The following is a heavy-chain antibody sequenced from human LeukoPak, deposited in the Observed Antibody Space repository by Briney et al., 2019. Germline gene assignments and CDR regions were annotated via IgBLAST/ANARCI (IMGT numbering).Heavy chain of an antibody. CDR3: AKDDRWELLSYFQH. CDR1: GFTFSSYS. CDR2: ISSSSSYI. D-gene: IGHD1-26*01. V-gene: IGHV3-21*04. Sequence: GGSLRLSCAASGFTFSSYSMNWVRQAPGKGLEWVSSISSSSSYIYYADSVKGRFTISRDNSKNTLYLQMNSLRAEDTAVYYCAKDDRWELLSYFQHWGQGTLVTVSS. J-gene: IGHJ1*01.